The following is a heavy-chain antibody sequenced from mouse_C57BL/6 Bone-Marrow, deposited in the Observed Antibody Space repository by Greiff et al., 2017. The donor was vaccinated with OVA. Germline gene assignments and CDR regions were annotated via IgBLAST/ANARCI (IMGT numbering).Heavy chain of an antibody. CDR3: ASGPYYGNYGFAY. CDR1: GYTFTSYG. J-gene: IGHJ3*01. D-gene: IGHD2-1*01. Sequence: QVQLQQSGAELARPGASVKLSCKASGYTFTSYGISWVKQRTGQGLEWIGEIYPRSGNTYYNEKFKGKATLTADKSSSTAYMKLRSLTSEDSAVYYCASGPYYGNYGFAYWGQGTLVTVSA. V-gene: IGHV1-81*01. CDR2: IYPRSGNT.